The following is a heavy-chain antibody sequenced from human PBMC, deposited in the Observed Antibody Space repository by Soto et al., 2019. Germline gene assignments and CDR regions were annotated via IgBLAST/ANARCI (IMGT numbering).Heavy chain of an antibody. V-gene: IGHV3-30*14. D-gene: IGHD3-10*01. CDR2: ISKDGTNK. CDR3: AGGRGDPVSLLRGVVFQGDWYFDL. Sequence: QVQLVESGGGVVQPGRSLRLSCAASGFTFSDYTVHWVRQAPGKGLQWVAIISKDGTNKFYADSVKGRFTVSRDNSMHTVYLQMNSRRVEDVAVYYCAGGRGDPVSLLRGVVFQGDWYFDLWGRGTLVTVSS. CDR1: GFTFSDYT. J-gene: IGHJ2*01.